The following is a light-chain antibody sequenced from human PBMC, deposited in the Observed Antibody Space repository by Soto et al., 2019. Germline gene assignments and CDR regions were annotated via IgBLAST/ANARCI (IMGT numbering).Light chain of an antibody. CDR3: QQYTNWPPNT. CDR1: QSVSSD. Sequence: EIVMTQSPATLSVSPGERTTLSCRASQSVSSDYSAWYQQKPGQAPRLLIYGASTRATGVPARFSGRGSGTEFTLTISSLQSEDFAVYYCQQYTNWPPNTFGQGTRLEIK. V-gene: IGKV3-15*01. CDR2: GAS. J-gene: IGKJ5*01.